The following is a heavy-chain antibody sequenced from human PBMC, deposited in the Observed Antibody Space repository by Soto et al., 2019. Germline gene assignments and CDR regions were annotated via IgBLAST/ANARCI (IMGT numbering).Heavy chain of an antibody. V-gene: IGHV3-53*01. J-gene: IGHJ4*02. CDR2: IYAGGST. D-gene: IGHD3-10*01. CDR3: ARSFDYGYIHH. CDR1: GFTVNSYY. Sequence: GGSLRLSCENSGFTVNSYYMSWVRQAPGKGLEWVSIIYAGGSTYYADSVRGRFTISSDNSRNTLYLQMNSLRVEDTAVYYCARSFDYGYIHHWGQGTLVSVSS.